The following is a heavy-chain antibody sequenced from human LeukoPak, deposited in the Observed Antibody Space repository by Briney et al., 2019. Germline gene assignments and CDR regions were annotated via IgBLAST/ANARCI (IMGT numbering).Heavy chain of an antibody. J-gene: IGHJ3*02. CDR2: IYSGGST. Sequence: GGSLRLSCAASGFTVSSNYMSWVRQAPGKGLEWVSVIYSGGSTYYADSVKGRFTISRDNSKNTLYLQMNSLRAEDTAVYYCARDAGGGCYHNSCAIDIWGQGTMVTVSS. D-gene: IGHD2-21*02. CDR1: GFTVSSNY. V-gene: IGHV3-53*01. CDR3: ARDAGGGCYHNSCAIDI.